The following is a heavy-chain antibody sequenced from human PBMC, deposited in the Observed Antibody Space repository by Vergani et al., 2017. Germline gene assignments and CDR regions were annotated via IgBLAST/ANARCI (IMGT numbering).Heavy chain of an antibody. CDR3: AKDRGLGTVVTHWFDP. D-gene: IGHD4-23*01. CDR2: IWYDGSNK. J-gene: IGHJ5*02. V-gene: IGHV3-33*06. Sequence: QVQLVESGGGVVQPGRSLRLSCAASGFTFSSYGMHWVRQAPGKGLEWVAVIWYDGSNKYYADSVKGRFTISRDNSKNTLYLQMNSLRAEDTAVYYCAKDRGLGTVVTHWFDPWGQGTLVTVSS. CDR1: GFTFSSYG.